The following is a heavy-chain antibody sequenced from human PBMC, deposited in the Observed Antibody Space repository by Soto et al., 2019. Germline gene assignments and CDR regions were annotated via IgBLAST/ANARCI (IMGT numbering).Heavy chain of an antibody. CDR1: GFTFSSYA. V-gene: IGHV3-23*01. J-gene: IGHJ6*02. CDR3: AKEGDGYNSNYYYYGMDV. Sequence: GGSLRLSCAASGFTFSSYAMSWVRQAPGKGLEWVSAISGSGGSTYYADSVKGRFTISRDNSKNTLYLQMNSLRAEDTAVCYCAKEGDGYNSNYYYYGMDVWGQGTTVTVSS. D-gene: IGHD5-12*01. CDR2: ISGSGGST.